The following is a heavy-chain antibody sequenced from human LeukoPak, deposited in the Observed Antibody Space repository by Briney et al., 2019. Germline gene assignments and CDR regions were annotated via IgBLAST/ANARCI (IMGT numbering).Heavy chain of an antibody. CDR3: ARGSVLMVYATNWFDP. CDR2: IYPGDSDT. V-gene: IGHV5-51*01. CDR1: GYSFTSYW. J-gene: IGHJ5*02. D-gene: IGHD2-8*01. Sequence: HGESLKISCKGSGYSFTSYWIGWVRQMPGKGLEWMGIIYPGDSDTRYSPSFQGQVTISADKSISTAYLQWSSLKASDTAMYYCARGSVLMVYATNWFDPWGQGTLVTVSS.